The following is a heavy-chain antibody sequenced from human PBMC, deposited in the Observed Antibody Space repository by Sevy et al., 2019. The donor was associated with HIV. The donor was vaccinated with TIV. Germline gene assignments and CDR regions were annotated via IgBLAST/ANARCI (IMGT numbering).Heavy chain of an antibody. CDR3: AGGYCSGGRCYPGGY. V-gene: IGHV1-18*01. CDR2: INTFTGDT. J-gene: IGHJ4*02. CDR1: GYTFSTYG. Sequence: ASVKVSCEASGYTFSTYGINWVRQAPGQGLEWMGWINTFTGDTNYLQKLQDRVTMTKDTSTITVYMELRSVRSDDTAVYYCAGGYCSGGRCYPGGYWGQGTLVTVSS. D-gene: IGHD2-15*01.